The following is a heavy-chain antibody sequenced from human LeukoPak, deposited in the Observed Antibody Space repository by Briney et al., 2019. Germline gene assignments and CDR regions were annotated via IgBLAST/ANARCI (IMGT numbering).Heavy chain of an antibody. CDR2: INSDGSYT. J-gene: IGHJ5*02. D-gene: IGHD1-1*01. CDR1: GLSFSNYW. Sequence: GGSLRLSCVASGLSFSNYWMYWGRQAPGKGLVWVSRINSDGSYTDYADSAKGRFTISRDNAKDTLYLQMNSLRADDMAVYYCARADNWQSGGAWGQGTLVTVSS. CDR3: ARADNWQSGGA. V-gene: IGHV3-74*01.